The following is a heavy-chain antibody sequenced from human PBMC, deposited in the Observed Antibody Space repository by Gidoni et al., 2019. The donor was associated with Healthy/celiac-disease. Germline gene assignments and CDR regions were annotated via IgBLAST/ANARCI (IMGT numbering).Heavy chain of an antibody. CDR3: ARGARGYYARDWFDP. CDR1: GGTFSSYS. CDR2: ILPILGTA. Sequence: QVQLVPSGAEVKKPGAWVKVSCKGSGGTFSSYSIRWVRQAPGQGLEWMGGILPILGTANYAQKFQCRVTITADESTSRAYMELSSLRSEDTAVYYCARGARGYYARDWFDPWGQGPLVTVSS. V-gene: IGHV1-69*01. J-gene: IGHJ5*02. D-gene: IGHD3-10*01.